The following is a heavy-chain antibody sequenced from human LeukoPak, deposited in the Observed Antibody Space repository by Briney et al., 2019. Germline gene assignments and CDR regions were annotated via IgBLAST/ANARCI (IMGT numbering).Heavy chain of an antibody. CDR1: GFTFSNAW. J-gene: IGHJ4*02. CDR3: AKSGYNRFDY. V-gene: IGHV3-23*01. D-gene: IGHD5-24*01. CDR2: ISGSGSGGST. Sequence: GGSLRLSCAASGFTFSNAWMHWVRQAPGKGLEWVSSISGSGSGGSTYYADSVKGRFTISRDNSKNTLYLQMNSLRAEDTAVYYCAKSGYNRFDYWGQGTLVTVSS.